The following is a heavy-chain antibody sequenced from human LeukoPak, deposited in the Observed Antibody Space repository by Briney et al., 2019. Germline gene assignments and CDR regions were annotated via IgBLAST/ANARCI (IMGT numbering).Heavy chain of an antibody. CDR1: GGSISISSYY. Sequence: SETLSLTCTVSGGSISISSYYWGWIRQPPGKGLEGIGSIYYSGSTYYNPSLKSPVTISVDTSKNQFSLKLSSVTAAATAVYYCARIAAAGTSYFDYWGQGTLVTVSS. CDR2: IYYSGST. CDR3: ARIAAAGTSYFDY. V-gene: IGHV4-39*07. J-gene: IGHJ4*02. D-gene: IGHD6-13*01.